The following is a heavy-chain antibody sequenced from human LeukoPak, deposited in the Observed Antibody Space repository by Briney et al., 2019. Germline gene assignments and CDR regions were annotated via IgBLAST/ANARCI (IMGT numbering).Heavy chain of an antibody. V-gene: IGHV3-23*01. CDR2: ISASGGKT. Sequence: HPGGSLRLSCAASGVTFSNFAMHWVRQAPGKGLEWVSAISASGGKTYYADSVKGRFTISRDNSKNTLYLQMNSLRAEDTAVYYCAKSPAVDAAFDIWGQGTMVTVS. CDR1: GVTFSNFA. D-gene: IGHD4-23*01. J-gene: IGHJ3*02. CDR3: AKSPAVDAAFDI.